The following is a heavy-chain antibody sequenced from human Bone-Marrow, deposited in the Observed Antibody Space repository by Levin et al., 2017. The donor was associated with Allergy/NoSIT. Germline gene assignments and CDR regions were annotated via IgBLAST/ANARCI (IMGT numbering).Heavy chain of an antibody. CDR3: ARRLGGSGTENWFDP. CDR2: INWNGGST. V-gene: IGHV3-20*01. Sequence: GGSLRLSCAASGFTFDDYGMSWVRQAPGKGLEWVSGINWNGGSTGYADSVKGRFTISRDNAKNSLYLQMNSLRAEDTALYHCARRLGGSGTENWFDPWGQGTLVTVSS. J-gene: IGHJ5*02. CDR1: GFTFDDYG. D-gene: IGHD3-10*01.